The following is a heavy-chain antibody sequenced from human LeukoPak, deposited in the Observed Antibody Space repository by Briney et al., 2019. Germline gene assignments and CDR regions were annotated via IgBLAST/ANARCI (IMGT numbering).Heavy chain of an antibody. CDR3: ARDGGYYDSSGYPDY. D-gene: IGHD3-22*01. J-gene: IGHJ4*02. CDR2: ISYDGSNK. Sequence: PGRSLRLSCAASGFTFSSYGMHWVRQAPGKGLEWVAVISYDGSNKYYADSVKGRFTISRDNSKNTLYLQMNSLRAEDTAVYYCARDGGYYDSSGYPDYWGQGTLVTVSS. CDR1: GFTFSSYG. V-gene: IGHV3-30*03.